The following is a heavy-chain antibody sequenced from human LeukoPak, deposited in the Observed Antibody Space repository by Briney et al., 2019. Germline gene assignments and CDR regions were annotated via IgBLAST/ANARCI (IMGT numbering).Heavy chain of an antibody. V-gene: IGHV1-18*01. CDR1: GYTFTSYG. J-gene: IGHJ5*02. CDR2: ISAYNGNT. Sequence: ASVKVSCKASGYTFTSYGISWVRQAPGQGLEWMGWISAYNGNTNYAQKLQGRVTMTTDTSTSTAYMELRSLRSDDTAVYYCARDVPYSGGWYGGEGFDPWGQGTLVTVSS. D-gene: IGHD6-19*01. CDR3: ARDVPYSGGWYGGEGFDP.